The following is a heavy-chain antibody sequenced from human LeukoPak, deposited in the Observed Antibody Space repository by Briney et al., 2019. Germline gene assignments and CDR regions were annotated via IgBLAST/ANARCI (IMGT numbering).Heavy chain of an antibody. D-gene: IGHD4-17*01. Sequence: ASVKVSCKTSGYTFTNYYLHWVRQAPRQGLEWMGIINPSGESTIYAQKFQGRVTMTRDTSTSTVYMELSSLRSEDTAVYFCARAKSRDDGIDYWGPGTLVTVSS. CDR1: GYTFTNYY. J-gene: IGHJ4*02. CDR3: ARAKSRDDGIDY. CDR2: INPSGEST. V-gene: IGHV1-46*01.